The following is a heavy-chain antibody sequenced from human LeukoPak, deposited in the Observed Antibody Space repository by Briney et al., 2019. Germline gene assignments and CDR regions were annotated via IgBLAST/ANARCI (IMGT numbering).Heavy chain of an antibody. CDR3: ARDYVLDY. J-gene: IGHJ4*02. V-gene: IGHV3-7*01. D-gene: IGHD3-10*02. CDR1: GFTFSSYW. Sequence: GGSLRLSCVAYGFTFSSYWMSWVRQAPGKGLEWVANIKQDGSEKYYVDSVKGRFTISRDNAKKSLYLQMNSLRAEDTAVYYCARDYVLDYWGQGTLVTVPS. CDR2: IKQDGSEK.